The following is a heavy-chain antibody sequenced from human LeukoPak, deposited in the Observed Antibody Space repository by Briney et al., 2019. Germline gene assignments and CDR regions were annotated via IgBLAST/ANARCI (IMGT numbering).Heavy chain of an antibody. V-gene: IGHV4-34*01. Sequence: SETLSLTWAVYGGSFSGYYWSWIRQPPGKGLEWIGEINHSGSTNYNPSLKSRVTISVDTSKNQFSLKLSSVTAADTAVYYCARGKAAAGNSLWFDPWGQGTLVTVSS. CDR2: INHSGST. CDR1: GGSFSGYY. D-gene: IGHD6-13*01. CDR3: ARGKAAAGNSLWFDP. J-gene: IGHJ5*02.